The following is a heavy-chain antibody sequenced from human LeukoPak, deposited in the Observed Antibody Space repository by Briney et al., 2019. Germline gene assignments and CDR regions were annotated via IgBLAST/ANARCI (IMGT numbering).Heavy chain of an antibody. V-gene: IGHV4-34*01. CDR3: ARTLRVQYFDY. CDR1: GGSFSGYY. D-gene: IGHD3-16*01. Sequence: SETLSLTCAVYGGSFSGYYWSWLRQPPGKGLEWIGEINHSGSTNYNPSLKSRVTISVDTSKNQFSLKLSSVTAADTAVYYCARTLRVQYFDYWGQGTLVTVSS. CDR2: INHSGST. J-gene: IGHJ4*02.